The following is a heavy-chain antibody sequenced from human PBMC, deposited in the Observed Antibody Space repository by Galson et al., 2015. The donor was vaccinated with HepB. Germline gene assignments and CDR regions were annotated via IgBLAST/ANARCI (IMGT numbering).Heavy chain of an antibody. J-gene: IGHJ6*02. Sequence: SVKVSCKASGYTFTSYGISWVRQAPGQGLEWMGWISAYNGNTNYAQKLQGRVTMTTDTSTSTAYMELRSLRSDDTAVYYCATRNRDYYYYGMDVWGQGTTVTVSS. CDR2: ISAYNGNT. V-gene: IGHV1-18*01. CDR3: ATRNRDYYYYGMDV. D-gene: IGHD2/OR15-2a*01. CDR1: GYTFTSYG.